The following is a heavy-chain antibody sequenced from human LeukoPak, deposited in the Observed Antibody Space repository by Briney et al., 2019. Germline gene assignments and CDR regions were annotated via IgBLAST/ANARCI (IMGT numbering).Heavy chain of an antibody. CDR3: ASLGHSYGQTFDY. J-gene: IGHJ4*02. CDR1: GFTFGDYS. V-gene: IGHV3-49*04. Sequence: PGRSLRLSCRTSGFTFGDYSMSWVRQAPGKGLEWVGFVRSKAYGGTTEYAASVKGRFTISRDDSKSIAYLQMNSLRAEDTAVYYCASLGHSYGQTFDYWGQGTLVTVSS. D-gene: IGHD5-18*01. CDR2: VRSKAYGGTT.